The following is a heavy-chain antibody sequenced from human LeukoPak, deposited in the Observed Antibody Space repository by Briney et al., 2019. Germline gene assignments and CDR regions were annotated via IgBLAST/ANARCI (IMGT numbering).Heavy chain of an antibody. CDR3: ASDFWSGYSDY. CDR2: IKQDGSEK. J-gene: IGHJ4*02. CDR1: GFTFSDYW. V-gene: IGHV3-7*01. Sequence: GGSLRLSCAASGFTFSDYWMSWVRQAPGKGLEWVANIKQDGSEKYYVDSVKGRFTISRDNAKNSLYLQMNSLRAEDTAVYYCASDFWSGYSDYWGQGTLVTVSS. D-gene: IGHD3-3*01.